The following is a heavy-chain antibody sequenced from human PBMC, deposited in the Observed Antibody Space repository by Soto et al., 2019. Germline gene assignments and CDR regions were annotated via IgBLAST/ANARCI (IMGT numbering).Heavy chain of an antibody. CDR3: ARSGHIFAGVV. D-gene: IGHD3-16*01. V-gene: IGHV4-59*01. CDR1: GASMNDYY. CDR2: LHYTGSD. J-gene: IGHJ4*02. Sequence: SETLSLTCSVSGASMNDYYGSWIRQSPGKGLEHIGYLHYTGSDNYNPSLKNRVTLSMDTSKNQFSLKLSSLTAADTAIYYCARSGHIFAGVVWGQGILVTVSS.